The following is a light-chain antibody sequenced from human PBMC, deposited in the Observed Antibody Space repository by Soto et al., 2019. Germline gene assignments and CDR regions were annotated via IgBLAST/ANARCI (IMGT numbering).Light chain of an antibody. CDR3: AAWDDSLNAYV. V-gene: IGLV1-44*01. Sequence: QSVLTQPPSASGPPGQRVTISCSXXXXXIGSNTVNWYQHLPGTAPRFLIYSNDQRPSGVPDRVSGSKSGTSASLAISGLQSEDEADYYCAAWDDSLNAYVFGTGTKVTVL. CDR1: XXXIGSNT. CDR2: SND. J-gene: IGLJ1*01.